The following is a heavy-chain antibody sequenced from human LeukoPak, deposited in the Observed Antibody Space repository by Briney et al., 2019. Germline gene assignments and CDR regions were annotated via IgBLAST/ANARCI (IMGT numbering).Heavy chain of an antibody. D-gene: IGHD5-12*01. Sequence: ASVKVSCKTSGYTFTTYGIDWVRQAPGQRLEWMGWINTYNGHTEYAQKVWHRVTMTTDTSTSTAYMELTSLRSDDTAVYYFVRMRIYRDYVDFDSWGQGTLVTVSS. CDR3: VRMRIYRDYVDFDS. V-gene: IGHV1-18*04. CDR1: GYTFTTYG. CDR2: INTYNGHT. J-gene: IGHJ4*02.